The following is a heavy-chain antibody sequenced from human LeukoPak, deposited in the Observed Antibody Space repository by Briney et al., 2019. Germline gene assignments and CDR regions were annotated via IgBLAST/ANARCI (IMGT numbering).Heavy chain of an antibody. Sequence: GGSLRLSCTASGFTFGDYAMSWVRQAPGKGLEWVGFIRSKAYGGTTEYAASVKGRFTISRDDSKSIAYLQMNSLKTEDTAVYYCTSSYSSSWENWFDPWGQGTLVTVFS. J-gene: IGHJ5*02. CDR2: IRSKAYGGTT. V-gene: IGHV3-49*04. CDR3: TSSYSSSWENWFDP. D-gene: IGHD6-13*01. CDR1: GFTFGDYA.